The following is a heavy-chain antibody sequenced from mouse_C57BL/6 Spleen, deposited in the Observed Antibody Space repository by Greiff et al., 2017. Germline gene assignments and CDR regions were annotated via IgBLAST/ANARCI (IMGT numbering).Heavy chain of an antibody. CDR3: ARDRDYGWNAMDY. V-gene: IGHV5-4*01. CDR2: ISDGGSYT. CDR1: GFTFSSYA. J-gene: IGHJ4*01. D-gene: IGHD1-1*01. Sequence: EVKVVESGGGLVKPGGSLKLSCAASGFTFSSYAMSWVRQTPEKRLEWVATISDGGSYTYYPDNVKGRFTISRDNAKNNLYLQMIHLKSEDTAMYYCARDRDYGWNAMDYWGQGTSVTVSS.